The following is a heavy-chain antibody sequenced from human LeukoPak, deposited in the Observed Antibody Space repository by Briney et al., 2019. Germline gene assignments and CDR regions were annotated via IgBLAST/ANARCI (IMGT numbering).Heavy chain of an antibody. V-gene: IGHV3-23*01. CDR2: ISGSGGST. CDR3: AKSVMITFGGVIGAFDI. D-gene: IGHD3-16*02. J-gene: IGHJ3*02. CDR1: GFTFSSYA. Sequence: GGSLRLSCAASGFTFSSYAMSWVSHAPGKGLELVLAISGSGGSTYYADSVKGRFTISRDNSKNTLYLQMNSLRAEDTAVYYCAKSVMITFGGVIGAFDIWGQGTMVTVSS.